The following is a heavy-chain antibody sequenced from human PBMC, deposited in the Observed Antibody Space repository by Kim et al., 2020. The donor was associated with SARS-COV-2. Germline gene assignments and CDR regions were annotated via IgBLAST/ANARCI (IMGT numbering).Heavy chain of an antibody. CDR3: AREGNWYFDV. V-gene: IGHV3-23*01. Sequence: GGSLSLSCAASGFTFRSYAMNWVRQATGEGLDWVSATSGSGGTTKYADSVKGRFTMSRDNAKNTLYLQMTSLRAEDTAIYYCAREGNWYFDVWGRGTLVTVSA. J-gene: IGHJ2*01. CDR2: TSGSGGTT. D-gene: IGHD1-26*01. CDR1: GFTFRSYA.